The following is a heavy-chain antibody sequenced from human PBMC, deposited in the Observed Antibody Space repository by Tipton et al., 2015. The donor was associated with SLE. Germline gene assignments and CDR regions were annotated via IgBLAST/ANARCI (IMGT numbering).Heavy chain of an antibody. CDR2: ISYDGRNK. CDR3: ARDGSITMAGTPGC. Sequence: RSLRLSCAASGFTFSSYATHWVHQAPGKGLEWVAVISYDGRNKYYADSVKGRFTISRDNSKNTLYVQMNSLRTEDTAIYYCARDGSITMAGTPGCWGQGTLVTVSS. J-gene: IGHJ4*02. CDR1: GFTFSSYA. D-gene: IGHD6-19*01. V-gene: IGHV3-30*04.